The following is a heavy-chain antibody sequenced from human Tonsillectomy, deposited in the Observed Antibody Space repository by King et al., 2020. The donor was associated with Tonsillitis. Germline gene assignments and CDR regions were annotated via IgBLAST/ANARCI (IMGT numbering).Heavy chain of an antibody. CDR3: ARGGCSSTSCYTVRGGRPQNAFDI. CDR2: ISYDGSNK. CDR1: GFTFSSYA. Sequence: VQLVESGGGVVQPGRSLRLSCAASGFTFSSYAMHWVRQAPGKGLEWVAVISYDGSNKYYADSVKGRFTISRDNSKNTLYLQMNSLRAEDTAVYYCARGGCSSTSCYTVRGGRPQNAFDIWGQGTMVTVSS. J-gene: IGHJ3*02. V-gene: IGHV3-30-3*01. D-gene: IGHD2-2*02.